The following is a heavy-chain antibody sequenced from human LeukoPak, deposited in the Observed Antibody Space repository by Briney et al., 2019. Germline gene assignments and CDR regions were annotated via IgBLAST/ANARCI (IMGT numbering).Heavy chain of an antibody. V-gene: IGHV3-23*01. D-gene: IGHD3-10*01. J-gene: IGHJ4*02. Sequence: PGGSLRLSCAASGFTFSSYAMSWVRQAPGKGLEWVSAISGSGGGTYYADSVKGRFTISRDNSKNTLYLQMNSLRAEDTAVYYCAKDFSAYGSGMTHSDYWGQGTLVTVSS. CDR3: AKDFSAYGSGMTHSDY. CDR2: ISGSGGGT. CDR1: GFTFSSYA.